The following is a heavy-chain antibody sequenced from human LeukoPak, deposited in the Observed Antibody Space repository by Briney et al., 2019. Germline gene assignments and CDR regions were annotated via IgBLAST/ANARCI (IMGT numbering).Heavy chain of an antibody. V-gene: IGHV3-30*18. CDR1: GFTFSGYC. Sequence: GGSLRLSCAASGFTFSGYCMHWVRQAPGKGLEWVAVISYDGSNKYYADSVKGRFTISRDNSKNTLYLQMNSLRAEDTAVYYCAKDGSSGLDAFDIWGQGTMVTVSS. CDR3: AKDGSSGLDAFDI. J-gene: IGHJ3*02. CDR2: ISYDGSNK. D-gene: IGHD6-19*01.